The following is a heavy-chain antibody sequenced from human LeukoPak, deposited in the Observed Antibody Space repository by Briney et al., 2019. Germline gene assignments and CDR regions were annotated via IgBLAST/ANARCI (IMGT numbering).Heavy chain of an antibody. CDR2: ISGVGGST. J-gene: IGHJ4*02. CDR1: GFTFSSYA. Sequence: PGGSLRLSCAASGFTFSSYAMSWVRQAPGEGLEWVSAISGVGGSTYYADSVKGRFTISRDNSKGTLYLQMNSLRAEDTAVYYCAKDRRIQLWLGFDYWGQGTLVTVSS. V-gene: IGHV3-23*01. D-gene: IGHD5-18*01. CDR3: AKDRRIQLWLGFDY.